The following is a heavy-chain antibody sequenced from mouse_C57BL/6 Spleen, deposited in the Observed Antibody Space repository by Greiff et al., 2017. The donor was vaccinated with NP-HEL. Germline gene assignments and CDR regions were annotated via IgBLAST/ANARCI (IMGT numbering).Heavy chain of an antibody. CDR2: IYPGDGDT. V-gene: IGHV1-80*01. CDR3: ASGYSNYWYFDV. Sequence: VQLQQSGAELVKPGASVKISCKASGYAFSSYWMNWVKQRPGKGLEWIGQIYPGDGDTNYNGKFKGKATLTADKSSSTAYMQLSSLTSEDSAVYFCASGYSNYWYFDVWGTGTTVTVSS. J-gene: IGHJ1*03. CDR1: GYAFSSYW. D-gene: IGHD2-5*01.